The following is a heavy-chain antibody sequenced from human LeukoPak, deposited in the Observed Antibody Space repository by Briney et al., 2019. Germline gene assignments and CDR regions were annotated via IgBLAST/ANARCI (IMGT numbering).Heavy chain of an antibody. Sequence: SETLSLTCTVSGGSINGYFWTWIRQPPGKGLEWIGYISDSGSTDYNPSLKSRVTLSVDSSNTEFSLRLNSVTAADTAVYYCARVFRGAVTSNWFDPWGQGTPVTVSS. CDR3: ARVFRGAVTSNWFDP. V-gene: IGHV4-59*01. CDR1: GGSINGYF. J-gene: IGHJ5*02. CDR2: ISDSGST. D-gene: IGHD4-17*01.